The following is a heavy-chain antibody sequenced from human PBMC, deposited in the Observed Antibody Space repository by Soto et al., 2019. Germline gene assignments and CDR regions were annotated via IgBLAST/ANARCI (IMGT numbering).Heavy chain of an antibody. Sequence: PGGSLRLSCAASGFTFSSHWMHWVRQAPGKGLVWVSRINGDGSSTSCADSVKGRFTISRDNAKNMLYLQVNSLRAEDTAVYYCAGSPGLSRISGTTLGAWGQGILVTVSS. V-gene: IGHV3-74*01. J-gene: IGHJ5*01. CDR3: AGSPGLSRISGTTLGA. CDR1: GFTFSSHW. D-gene: IGHD1-7*01. CDR2: INGDGSST.